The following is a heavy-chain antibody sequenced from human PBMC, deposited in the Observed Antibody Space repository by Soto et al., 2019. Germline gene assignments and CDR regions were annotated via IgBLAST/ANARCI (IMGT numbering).Heavy chain of an antibody. CDR1: GITFGSLA. D-gene: IGHD1-1*01. CDR3: AGGWEDSYPGRGIVVL. V-gene: IGHV3-23*01. CDR2: ITDNGGDT. Sequence: GGSLRLSCVASGITFGSLAMSWVRQAPWEGLEWVSTITDNGGDTKSADSVRGRFTISRDNSKNTLYLQMSSLRAEDSAVYYWAGGWEDSYPGRGIVVLWCRETLVTLFS. J-gene: IGHJ4*02.